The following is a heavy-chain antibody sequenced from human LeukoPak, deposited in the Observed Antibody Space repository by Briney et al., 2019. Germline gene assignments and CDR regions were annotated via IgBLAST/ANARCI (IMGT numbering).Heavy chain of an antibody. D-gene: IGHD4-17*01. CDR2: IKRDGSEK. Sequence: AGGSLRLSCAASGFTSSSYWMSWVRQAPGKGLEWVANIKRDGSEKYYVDSVKGRFTISRDNAKNSLYLQMNSLRAEEAAVYYCARGYGDSIHFDYWGQGTLVTVSS. CDR3: ARGYGDSIHFDY. V-gene: IGHV3-7*04. CDR1: GFTSSSYW. J-gene: IGHJ4*02.